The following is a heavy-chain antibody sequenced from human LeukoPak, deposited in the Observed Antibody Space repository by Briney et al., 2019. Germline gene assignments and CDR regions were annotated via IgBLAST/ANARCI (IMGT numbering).Heavy chain of an antibody. V-gene: IGHV4-39*01. CDR2: IYYSGST. D-gene: IGHD3-22*01. J-gene: IGHJ5*02. Sequence: SETLSLTCTVSGGSISSSSYYWGWIRQPPGKGLEWIGSIYYSGSTYYNPSLKSRVTISVDTSKNQFSLKLSSVTAADTAVYYCARFPSLVVPGVWFDPWGQGTLVTVSS. CDR1: GGSISSSSYY. CDR3: ARFPSLVVPGVWFDP.